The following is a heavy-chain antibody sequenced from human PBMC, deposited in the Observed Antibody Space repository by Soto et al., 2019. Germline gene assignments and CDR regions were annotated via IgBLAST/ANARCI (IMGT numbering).Heavy chain of an antibody. J-gene: IGHJ4*02. V-gene: IGHV3-30*18. CDR2: ISYDGSNQ. CDR1: GFTFNIYG. Sequence: LRLSCAASGFTFNIYGMHWVRQAPDKGLEWVALISYDGSNQYYADSVKGRFAISRDNSKNTLFLQMNSLRADDTAVYYCAKDQASGQGSFDSWGQGTLVTVSS. CDR3: AKDQASGQGSFDS.